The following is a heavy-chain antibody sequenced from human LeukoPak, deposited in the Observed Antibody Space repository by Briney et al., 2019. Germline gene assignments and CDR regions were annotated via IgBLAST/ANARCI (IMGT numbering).Heavy chain of an antibody. Sequence: GGSLRLSCAASGFTFSSYAMSWVRQAPGKGLEWVSGVSGSDGSTYYADSVKGRFTISRDNSKNTLYLQMNSLRAEDTAVYYCAKRADGCSGVSCYYYYMDVCGKGTTVTVSS. CDR1: GFTFSSYA. CDR3: AKRADGCSGVSCYYYYMDV. V-gene: IGHV3-23*01. D-gene: IGHD2-15*01. CDR2: VSGSDGST. J-gene: IGHJ6*03.